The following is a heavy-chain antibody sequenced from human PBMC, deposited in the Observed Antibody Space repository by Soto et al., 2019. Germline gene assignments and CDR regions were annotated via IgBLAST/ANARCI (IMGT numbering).Heavy chain of an antibody. Sequence: LRLSCAASGFTFSSYWMSWVRQAPGKGLEWVANIKQDGSEKYYVDSVKGRFTISRDNAKNSLYLQMNSLRAKDTAVYYCASTPYSARYYYYYGMDVWGQGTTVTVSS. CDR3: ASTPYSARYYYYYGMDV. D-gene: IGHD2-21*01. CDR2: IKQDGSEK. CDR1: GFTFSSYW. J-gene: IGHJ6*02. V-gene: IGHV3-7*01.